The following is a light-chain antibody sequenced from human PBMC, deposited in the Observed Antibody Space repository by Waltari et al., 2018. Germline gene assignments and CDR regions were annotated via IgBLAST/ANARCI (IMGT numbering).Light chain of an antibody. J-gene: IGLJ1*01. CDR1: DRDVGSYDF. CDR2: EVS. V-gene: IGLV2-14*01. CDR3: SSYTTSSAPGV. Sequence: QSALTHPASVSGSPGQSIPISCSGTDRDVGSYDFSSGYQQHPGKAPHLIIYEVSNRPSGISNRFSASKSGNTASLTISGLQAEDEADYYCSSYTTSSAPGVFGTGTRVTVL.